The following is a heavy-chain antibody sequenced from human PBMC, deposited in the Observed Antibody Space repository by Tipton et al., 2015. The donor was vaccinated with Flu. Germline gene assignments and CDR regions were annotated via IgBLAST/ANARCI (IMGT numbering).Heavy chain of an antibody. CDR2: IYHSGTT. CDR3: ARSTYYYGSGSSDY. D-gene: IGHD3-10*01. Sequence: PGLVKPSETLSLSCDVSGYSITSAYYWGWVRQPPGQGLEWIGSIYHSGTTYYNPSLKSRVIISVDTSKNQFSQRLNSVTASDTAVYYCARSTYYYGSGSSDYWGQGTLVTVSS. V-gene: IGHV4-38-2*01. CDR1: GYSITSAYY. J-gene: IGHJ4*02.